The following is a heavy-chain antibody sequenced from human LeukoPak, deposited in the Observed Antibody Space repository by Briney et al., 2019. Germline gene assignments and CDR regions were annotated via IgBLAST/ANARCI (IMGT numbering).Heavy chain of an antibody. CDR2: IASDGSSA. Sequence: GGSLRLSCAAPGFTFSSYWMNWVRQAPGKGLVWVSRIASDGSSATYADSVKGRFSISRDNAKNTLYLQMNSLRVEDTAVYYCARGRPHGNDYWGQGTLVTVSS. V-gene: IGHV3-74*01. J-gene: IGHJ4*02. D-gene: IGHD4-23*01. CDR3: ARGRPHGNDY. CDR1: GFTFSSYW.